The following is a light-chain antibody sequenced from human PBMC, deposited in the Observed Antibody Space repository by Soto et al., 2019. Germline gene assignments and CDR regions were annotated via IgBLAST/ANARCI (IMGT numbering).Light chain of an antibody. CDR3: SSHRNRNALV. Sequence: QSALTQPASVSGSPGQSITISCTGSSSDLGGYNYVSWYQHHPGKAPKLMIYDVTNRPSGGSNRFSASKSGNTASLTTSGLQAEDDADYYCSSHRNRNALVFGGGTKLTVL. CDR1: SSDLGGYNY. J-gene: IGLJ2*01. V-gene: IGLV2-14*01. CDR2: DVT.